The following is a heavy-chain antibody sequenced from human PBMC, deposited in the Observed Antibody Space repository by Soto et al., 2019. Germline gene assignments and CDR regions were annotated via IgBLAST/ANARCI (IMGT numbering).Heavy chain of an antibody. V-gene: IGHV4-30-2*01. CDR3: ARGMTTVTTLDY. J-gene: IGHJ4*02. CDR1: GGSISSGGYS. CDR2: IYHSGST. D-gene: IGHD4-17*01. Sequence: SEILSLTCAVFGGSISSGGYSWSWIRQPPGKGLEWIGYIYHSGSTYYNPSLKSRVTISLDRSKKQFSLKLSSVTAAETAVYYCARGMTTVTTLDYWGQGTLVTVSS.